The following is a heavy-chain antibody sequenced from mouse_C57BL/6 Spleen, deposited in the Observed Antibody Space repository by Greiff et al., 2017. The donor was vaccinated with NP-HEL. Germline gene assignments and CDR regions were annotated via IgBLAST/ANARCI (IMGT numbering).Heavy chain of an antibody. Sequence: EVMLVESGGGLVKPGGSLKLSCAASGFTFSSYAMSWVRPTPEKRLEWVATISDGGSYTYYPDNVKGRFTISRDNAKNNLYLQMSHLKSEDTAMYYCARDTGTKAYYFDYWGQGTTLTVSS. CDR2: ISDGGSYT. CDR3: ARDTGTKAYYFDY. D-gene: IGHD4-1*01. J-gene: IGHJ2*01. CDR1: GFTFSSYA. V-gene: IGHV5-4*01.